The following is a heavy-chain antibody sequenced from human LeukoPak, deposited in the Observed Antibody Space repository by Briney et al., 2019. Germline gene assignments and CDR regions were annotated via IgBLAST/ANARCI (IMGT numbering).Heavy chain of an antibody. CDR1: GGSFGGYY. CDR3: AREFASTLNYYYYMDV. Sequence: SETLSLTCAVYGGSFGGYYWSWIRQPPGKGLEWIGEINHSGSTNYNPSLKSRVTISVDTSKNQFSLKLSSVTAADTAVYYCAREFASTLNYYYYMDVWGKGTTVTVSS. CDR2: INHSGST. D-gene: IGHD3-10*01. V-gene: IGHV4-34*01. J-gene: IGHJ6*03.